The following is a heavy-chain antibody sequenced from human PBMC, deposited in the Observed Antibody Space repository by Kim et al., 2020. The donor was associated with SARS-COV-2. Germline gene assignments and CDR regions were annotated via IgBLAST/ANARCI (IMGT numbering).Heavy chain of an antibody. J-gene: IGHJ4*02. CDR3: ARLVPAAAGPIFDY. D-gene: IGHD6-13*01. Sequence: TPTFQGHVTISADKSISTAYLQWSSLKASDTAMYYCARLVPAAAGPIFDYWGQGTLVTVSS. V-gene: IGHV5-10-1*01.